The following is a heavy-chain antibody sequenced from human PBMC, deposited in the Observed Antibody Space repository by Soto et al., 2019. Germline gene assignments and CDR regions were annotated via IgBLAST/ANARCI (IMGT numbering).Heavy chain of an antibody. J-gene: IGHJ4*02. Sequence: ASVKVSCKASGYTFTSYGISWVQQAPGQGLEWMGWISAYNGNTNYAQKLQGRVTMTTDTSTSTAYMELRSLRSDDTAVYYCARDPQTHYYDSSGYSDYWGQGTLVTVSS. V-gene: IGHV1-18*01. CDR2: ISAYNGNT. D-gene: IGHD3-22*01. CDR3: ARDPQTHYYDSSGYSDY. CDR1: GYTFTSYG.